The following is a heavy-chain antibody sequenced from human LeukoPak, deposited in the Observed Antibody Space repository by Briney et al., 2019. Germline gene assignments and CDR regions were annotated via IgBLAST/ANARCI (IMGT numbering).Heavy chain of an antibody. CDR1: GGTFSSYA. CDR3: AKDGLLTDPDAFDI. J-gene: IGHJ3*02. Sequence: GASVKISCKASGGTFSSYAISWVRQAPGQGLEWMGGIIPIFGTANYAQKFQGRVTITADKSTSTAYMELSSLRAEDTAVYYCAKDGLLTDPDAFDIWGQGTMVTVSS. CDR2: IIPIFGTA. V-gene: IGHV1-69*06. D-gene: IGHD1-14*01.